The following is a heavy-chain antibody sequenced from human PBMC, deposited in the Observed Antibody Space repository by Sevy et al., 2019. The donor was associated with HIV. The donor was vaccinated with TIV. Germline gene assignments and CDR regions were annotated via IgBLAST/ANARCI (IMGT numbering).Heavy chain of an antibody. CDR3: AGENAWGRGYS. V-gene: IGHV4-59*08. D-gene: IGHD1-26*01. J-gene: IGHJ4*02. CDR2: IYYNGHI. Sequence: GSLRLSCTVSGGSITSLYWNWIRQPPGKGLEWFANIYYNGHINYNPSLKSRVTLSLETSMNQFSLRLSSVTAADSAMYHCAGENAWGRGYSWGQGTLVTVSS. CDR1: GGSITSLY.